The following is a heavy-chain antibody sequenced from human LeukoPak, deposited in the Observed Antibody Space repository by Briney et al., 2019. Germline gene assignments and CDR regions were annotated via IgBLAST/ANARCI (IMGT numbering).Heavy chain of an antibody. CDR3: AGGPTSGWYYYYYMDV. CDR1: GFTFSNYE. CDR2: ISSSGSTI. Sequence: GGSLRLSCAASGFTFSNYEMNWVRQAPGKGLEWVSYISSSGSTIYYADSVKGRFTISRDNAKNSLYLQMNSLRAEDTAVYYCAGGPTSGWYYYYYMDVWGKGTTVTIS. V-gene: IGHV3-48*03. J-gene: IGHJ6*03. D-gene: IGHD6-19*01.